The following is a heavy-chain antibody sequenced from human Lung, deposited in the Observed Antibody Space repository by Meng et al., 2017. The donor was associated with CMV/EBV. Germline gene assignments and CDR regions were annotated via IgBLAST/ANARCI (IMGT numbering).Heavy chain of an antibody. CDR3: ARDHDSSGYFNDY. Sequence: SXXVSXKASGCTFSSYTISWVRQAPGQGLEWMGRIIPLLGIANYAQKFQGRVTITADKSTSTAYMELSSLRSEDTAVYYCARDHDSSGYFNDYWGQGTLVTVSS. D-gene: IGHD3-22*01. CDR2: IIPLLGIA. J-gene: IGHJ4*02. CDR1: GCTFSSYT. V-gene: IGHV1-69*04.